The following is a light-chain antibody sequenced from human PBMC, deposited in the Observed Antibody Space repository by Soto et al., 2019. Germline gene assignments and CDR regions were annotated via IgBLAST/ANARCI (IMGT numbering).Light chain of an antibody. CDR3: QQYGSSPRT. J-gene: IGKJ1*01. Sequence: EIVLTQSPGTLSLSPGERATLSCRASQSVSSSYLAWYQQKPGQAPRLLIYGASSRATGIPDRFSGSGSVTDFTLTISRLEPEDFAVYYCQQYGSSPRTFGQGTKLDIK. CDR2: GAS. CDR1: QSVSSSY. V-gene: IGKV3-20*01.